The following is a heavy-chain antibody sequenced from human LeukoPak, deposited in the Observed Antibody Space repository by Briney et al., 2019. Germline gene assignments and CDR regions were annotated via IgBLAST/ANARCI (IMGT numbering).Heavy chain of an antibody. CDR3: ARADCGGDCYPGYDAFDI. CDR2: IWYDGGNK. D-gene: IGHD2-21*02. V-gene: IGHV3-33*01. CDR1: GFTFSSYG. Sequence: GRSLRLSCAASGFTFSSYGMHWVRLAPGKGLEWVAVIWYDGGNKYYADPVKGRFTISRDNSKNTLYLQMNSLRAEDTAVYCCARADCGGDCYPGYDAFDIWGQGTLVTVSS. J-gene: IGHJ3*02.